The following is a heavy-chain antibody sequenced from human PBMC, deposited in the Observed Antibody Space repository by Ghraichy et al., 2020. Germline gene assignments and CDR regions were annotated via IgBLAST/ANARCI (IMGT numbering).Heavy chain of an antibody. CDR3: TTAKIYYYDSSGYYETEDAFDI. J-gene: IGHJ3*02. V-gene: IGHV3-15*01. CDR2: IKSKTDGGTT. Sequence: GGSLRLSCAASGFTFSNAWMSWVRQAPGKGLEWVGRIKSKTDGGTTDYAAPVKGRFTISRDDSKNTLYLQMNSLKTEDTAVYYCTTAKIYYYDSSGYYETEDAFDIWGQGTMVTVSS. CDR1: GFTFSNAW. D-gene: IGHD3-22*01.